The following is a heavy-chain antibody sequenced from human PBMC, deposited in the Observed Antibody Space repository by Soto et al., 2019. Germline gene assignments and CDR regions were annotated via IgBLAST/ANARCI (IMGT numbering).Heavy chain of an antibody. CDR2: ISGSGGST. Sequence: EVQLFESGGGLVQPGGSLRLSCAASGFTFSSYAMTWVRQAPGKGLEWVSAISGSGGSTYYADSVKGRFTISRDNSKNMLYLQMNSLRAEDTAVYYCAKDRDIVVLPAAIRRNPYAFDIWGQGTMVPVSS. J-gene: IGHJ3*02. V-gene: IGHV3-23*01. CDR3: AKDRDIVVLPAAIRRNPYAFDI. D-gene: IGHD2-2*02. CDR1: GFTFSSYA.